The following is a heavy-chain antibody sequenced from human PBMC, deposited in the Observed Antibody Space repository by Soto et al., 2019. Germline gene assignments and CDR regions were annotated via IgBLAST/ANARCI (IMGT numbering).Heavy chain of an antibody. CDR3: ARASRSGYFGYALDS. D-gene: IGHD5-12*01. Sequence: GGSLRLSCVASGFTFSDYWMNWVRQAPGQGLEWVAHIQKDGSQKYYVDSVRGRFIISRDSAKNSLYLQMNSLRADDTAVYYCARASRSGYFGYALDSWGQGTLVTVSS. CDR2: IQKDGSQK. V-gene: IGHV3-7*01. J-gene: IGHJ4*02. CDR1: GFTFSDYW.